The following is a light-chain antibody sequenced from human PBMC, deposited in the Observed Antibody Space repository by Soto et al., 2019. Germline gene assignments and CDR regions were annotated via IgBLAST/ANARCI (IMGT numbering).Light chain of an antibody. CDR1: SSDVGGYNY. Sequence: QSVLTQPASVSGSPGQSITISCTGTSSDVGGYNYVSWYQQHPGKATKLMIYDVSNRPSGVSNSFSGSKSGNTASLTISGLQAEDEADYYCSSYTTSNTLVFGTGTKVTVL. CDR2: DVS. J-gene: IGLJ1*01. V-gene: IGLV2-14*01. CDR3: SSYTTSNTLV.